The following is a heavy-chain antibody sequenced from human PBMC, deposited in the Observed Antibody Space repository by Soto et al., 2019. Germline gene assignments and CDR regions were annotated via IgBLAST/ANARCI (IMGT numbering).Heavy chain of an antibody. CDR3: ARSELYSYGLVYFQH. Sequence: SVKVSCKASGGTFSSYAISWVRQAPGQGLEWMGGIIPIFGTANYAQKFQGRVTITADESTGTAYMELSSLRSEDTAVYYCARSELYSYGLVYFQHWGQGTLVTVSS. V-gene: IGHV1-69*13. CDR1: GGTFSSYA. CDR2: IIPIFGTA. D-gene: IGHD5-18*01. J-gene: IGHJ1*01.